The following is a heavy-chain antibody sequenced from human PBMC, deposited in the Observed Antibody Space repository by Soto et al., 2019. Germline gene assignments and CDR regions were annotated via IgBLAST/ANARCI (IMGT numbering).Heavy chain of an antibody. CDR2: INPNSGGT. Sequence: ASVKGSFKGFGYNIPGHYIHWVRQAPGQRLEWKGWINPNSGGTNYAQKFQGWVTMTRDTSISTAYMELSRLRSDDTAVYYCARDILTRDYYDSSGYYPDAFDIWGQGTMVTVSS. CDR1: GYNIPGHY. V-gene: IGHV1-2*04. J-gene: IGHJ3*02. CDR3: ARDILTRDYYDSSGYYPDAFDI. D-gene: IGHD3-22*01.